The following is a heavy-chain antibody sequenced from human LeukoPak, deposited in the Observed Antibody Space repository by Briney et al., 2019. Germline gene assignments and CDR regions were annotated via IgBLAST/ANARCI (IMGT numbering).Heavy chain of an antibody. CDR2: INPKSGGT. D-gene: IGHD3-22*01. CDR3: AKSNGYGLIDI. CDR1: GYTFTDYY. J-gene: IGHJ3*02. Sequence: GASVKVSCKASGYTFTDYYMHWVRQAPGQGLEWMGWINPKSGGTNEAQKFHDRVTMTRDTSIRTAYMEVSRLRSDDTAVYYCAKSNGYGLIDIWGQGTMVTVSS. V-gene: IGHV1-2*02.